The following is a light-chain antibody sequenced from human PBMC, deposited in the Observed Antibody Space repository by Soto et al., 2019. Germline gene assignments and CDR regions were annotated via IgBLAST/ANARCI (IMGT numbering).Light chain of an antibody. CDR3: QQYNNWPLT. V-gene: IGKV3-15*01. CDR2: GAS. Sequence: EIVMTQSPATLSVSPGERATLSCRASQSVNNNLAWYQQKPGQAPRLLIYGASARATGIPARFSGSGSGTEFTLTISSLQSEDFAVYYCQQYNNWPLTFGGGTNVQMK. J-gene: IGKJ4*01. CDR1: QSVNNN.